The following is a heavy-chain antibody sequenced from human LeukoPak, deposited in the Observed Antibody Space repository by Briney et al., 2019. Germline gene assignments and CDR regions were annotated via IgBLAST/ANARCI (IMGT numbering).Heavy chain of an antibody. D-gene: IGHD3-10*01. V-gene: IGHV3-48*02. J-gene: IGHJ4*02. CDR2: IGSDSRTI. Sequence: QPGGSLRLSCAASGFTFSSYSMNWVRQAPGKGLEWVSYIGSDSRTIYYADSVKGRFTISRDNAKNSLYLQMKSLRDEDTAVYYCARYGSGTSYITNYFDYWGQGTLVTVSS. CDR3: ARYGSGTSYITNYFDY. CDR1: GFTFSSYS.